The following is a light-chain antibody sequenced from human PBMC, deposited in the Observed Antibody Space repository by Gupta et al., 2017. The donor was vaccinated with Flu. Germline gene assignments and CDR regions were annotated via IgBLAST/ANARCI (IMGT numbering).Light chain of an antibody. Sequence: QSVLTQPPSVSAAPGQKFTISCCGSSSNIGNNYVSWYQQLPGTAPKLLIYDNNKRPSGIPDRFSGSKSGTSATLGITGLQTGDEADYYCGTWDSSLSAHVVFGGGTKLTVL. J-gene: IGLJ2*01. CDR2: DNN. CDR3: GTWDSSLSAHVV. V-gene: IGLV1-51*01. CDR1: SSNIGNNY.